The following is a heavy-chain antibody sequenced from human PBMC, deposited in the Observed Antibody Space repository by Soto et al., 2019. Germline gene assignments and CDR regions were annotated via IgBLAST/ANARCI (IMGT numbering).Heavy chain of an antibody. CDR2: IYSGGST. CDR1: GFTVSSNY. D-gene: IGHD6-13*01. Sequence: GGSLRLSCAASGFTVSSNYMSWVRQAPGKGLEWVSVIYSGGSTYYADSVKGRFTISGHNSKNTMYLQMNSLRAEDTAVYYCARAHSSSWYWWYFDLWGRGTLVTVSS. CDR3: ARAHSSSWYWWYFDL. V-gene: IGHV3-53*04. J-gene: IGHJ2*01.